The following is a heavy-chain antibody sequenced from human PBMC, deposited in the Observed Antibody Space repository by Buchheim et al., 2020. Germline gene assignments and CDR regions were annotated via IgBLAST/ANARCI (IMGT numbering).Heavy chain of an antibody. V-gene: IGHV3-73*01. Sequence: EVQLVESGGGLVQPGGSLKLSCAASGFTFSGSAIHWVRQASGKGLEWVGRIRSEPNSYATANAASAKGRFTVSRDDSKNTAYLQMNSLETEDTAVYYCTRSRNYDTSGPDAFDIWGQGT. CDR2: IRSEPNSYAT. J-gene: IGHJ3*02. CDR1: GFTFSGSA. D-gene: IGHD3-22*01. CDR3: TRSRNYDTSGPDAFDI.